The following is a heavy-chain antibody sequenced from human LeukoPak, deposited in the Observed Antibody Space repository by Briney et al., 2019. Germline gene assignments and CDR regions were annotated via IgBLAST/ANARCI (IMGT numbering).Heavy chain of an antibody. J-gene: IGHJ4*02. CDR1: GGSISSSSYY. Sequence: PSETLSLTCTVSGGSISSSSYYWGWIRQPPGKGLEWIGSIYYSGSTYYNPSLKSRVTISVDTSKNQFSLKLSSVTAADTAVYYCASGGRETIAAAGTFDYWGQGTLVTVSS. CDR2: IYYSGST. D-gene: IGHD6-13*01. V-gene: IGHV4-39*01. CDR3: ASGGRETIAAAGTFDY.